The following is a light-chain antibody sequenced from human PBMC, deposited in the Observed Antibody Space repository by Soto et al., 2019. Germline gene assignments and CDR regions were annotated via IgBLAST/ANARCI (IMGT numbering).Light chain of an antibody. J-gene: IGKJ1*01. CDR1: QSVSNSY. CDR2: GAS. V-gene: IGKV3-20*01. Sequence: EIVLTQSPGTLSLSPGERATLSCRASQSVSNSYLAWYQQKPGQAPRLLIYGASSRATGIPDRFSGSGSGTDFTLTISRLEPEDFAVYYCQQYGSPGTFGQGTKVDIK. CDR3: QQYGSPGT.